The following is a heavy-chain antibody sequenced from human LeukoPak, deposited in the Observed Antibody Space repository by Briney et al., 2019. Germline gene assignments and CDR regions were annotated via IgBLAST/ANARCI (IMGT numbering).Heavy chain of an antibody. J-gene: IGHJ4*02. CDR1: GGSISSYY. D-gene: IGHD3-16*01. V-gene: IGHV4-59*01. CDR3: ARGRVEHPGGFDY. Sequence: SETLSLTCTVSGGSISSYYWSWIRQPPGKGLEWIGYIYYSGSTNYNPSLKSRVTIPVDTSKNQFSLKLSSVTAADTAVYYCARGRVEHPGGFDYWGQGTLVTVSS. CDR2: IYYSGST.